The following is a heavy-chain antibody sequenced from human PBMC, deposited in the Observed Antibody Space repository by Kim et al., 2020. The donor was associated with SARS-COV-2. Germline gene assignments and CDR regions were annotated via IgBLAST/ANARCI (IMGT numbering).Heavy chain of an antibody. CDR1: GYTFTSYA. CDR2: INTNTGNP. CDR3: ARDGTLRFLGICLGGYYYMDG. Sequence: ASVKVSCKASGYTFTSYAMNWVRQAPGQGLEWMGWINTNTGNPTYAQGFTGQFVFSLDTSVSTAYLQISSLKAEDTAVYYCARDGTLRFLGICLGGYYYMDGWGKGTTVTVSS. D-gene: IGHD3-3*01. V-gene: IGHV7-4-1*02. J-gene: IGHJ6*03.